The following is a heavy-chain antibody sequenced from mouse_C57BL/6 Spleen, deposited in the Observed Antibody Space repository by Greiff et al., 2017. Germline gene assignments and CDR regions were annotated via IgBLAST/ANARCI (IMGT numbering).Heavy chain of an antibody. J-gene: IGHJ2*01. V-gene: IGHV8-8*01. CDR3: ARIPIYDGYYFDY. CDR2: IWWDDDK. D-gene: IGHD2-3*01. CDR1: GFSLSTFGMG. Sequence: QVQLQESGPGILQPSQTLSLTCSFSGFSLSTFGMGVGWIRQPSGKGLEWLAHIWWDDDKYYNPALKSRLTISKDTSKNQVFLKIANVDTADTATYYCARIPIYDGYYFDYWGQGTTLTVSS.